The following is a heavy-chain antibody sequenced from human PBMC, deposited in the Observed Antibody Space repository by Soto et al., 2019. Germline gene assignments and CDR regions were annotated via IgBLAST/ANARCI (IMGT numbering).Heavy chain of an antibody. CDR1: GFSLTTSGVG. CDR2: IYWNDDQ. V-gene: IGHV2-5*01. CDR3: ARSRRITMIGVVSWFDP. J-gene: IGHJ5*02. D-gene: IGHD3-3*01. Sequence: QITLKESGPTLVKPTQTLTLTCTFSGFSLTTSGVGVGWIRQSPGKALEWLALIYWNDDQWYSPSLKSRLTITKDTSKNQVVLKMTNMDPVDTATYFCARSRRITMIGVVSWFDPWGQGTRVTVSS.